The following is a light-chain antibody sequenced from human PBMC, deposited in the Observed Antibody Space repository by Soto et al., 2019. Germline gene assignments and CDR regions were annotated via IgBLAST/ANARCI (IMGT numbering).Light chain of an antibody. Sequence: QSALTQPASVSGSPGQSITISCTGTSSDVGGYDYVSWYQQHPGKAPKLMIYDVSNRPSGVSNRFSGSKSGNTASLTISGLQDEEEADYYCSSYTSSITLGVFGTGAKLTVL. CDR1: SSDVGGYDY. J-gene: IGLJ1*01. CDR3: SSYTSSITLGV. CDR2: DVS. V-gene: IGLV2-14*01.